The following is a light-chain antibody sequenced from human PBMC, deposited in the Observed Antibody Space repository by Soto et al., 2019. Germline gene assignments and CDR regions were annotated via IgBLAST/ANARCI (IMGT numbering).Light chain of an antibody. J-gene: IGKJ2*01. CDR2: SAS. CDR1: LRISSW. Sequence: IQMTQSPSFVSASIGDRVTITCRASLRISSWLAWYQQKPGQAPKLLIYSASSLKSDVPARFSGSGSGTDFTLTISSLQPEDFATYYCQQSNSFPYTFGQGTKLELK. V-gene: IGKV1D-12*01. CDR3: QQSNSFPYT.